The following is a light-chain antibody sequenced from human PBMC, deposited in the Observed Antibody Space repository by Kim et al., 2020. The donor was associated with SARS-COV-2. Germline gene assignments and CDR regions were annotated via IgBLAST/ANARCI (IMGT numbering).Light chain of an antibody. CDR3: SSYASTRSYV. J-gene: IGLJ1*01. V-gene: IGLV2-14*03. CDR1: TRDVLAYNY. Sequence: GPSHTLSLTGTTRDVLAYNYYSLYQQHPGKAPKLMIVGVNKRPSGLSNRFSGSKSGKTASLTISGLQAEDEADYYCSSYASTRSYVFGSGTKVTVL. CDR2: GVN.